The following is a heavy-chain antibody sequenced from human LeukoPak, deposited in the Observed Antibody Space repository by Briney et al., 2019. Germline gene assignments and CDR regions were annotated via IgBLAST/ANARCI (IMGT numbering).Heavy chain of an antibody. CDR1: GYSFTSYW. Sequence: GESLKISCKGSGYSFTSYWIGWVRQMPGKGLEWMGIIYPGDSDTRYSPSFQGQVTISADKSISTAYLQWSSLKASDTAMYYCATTGGSSGYYHDAFDIWGQGTMVTVSS. CDR2: IYPGDSDT. J-gene: IGHJ3*02. D-gene: IGHD3-22*01. CDR3: ATTGGSSGYYHDAFDI. V-gene: IGHV5-51*01.